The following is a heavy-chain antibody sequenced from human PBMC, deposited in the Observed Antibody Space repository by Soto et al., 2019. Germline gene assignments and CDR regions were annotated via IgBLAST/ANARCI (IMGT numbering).Heavy chain of an antibody. V-gene: IGHV1-46*01. CDR1: GYTFTSYY. D-gene: IGHD1-1*01. J-gene: IGHJ6*02. CDR2: INPNTGST. CDR3: ARDPNDRLTCHYYGMDV. Sequence: QVQLVQSGAEVKKPGASVKISCKASGYTFTSYYIHWVRQAPGQGLEWLGIINPNTGSTSSALKFRGRVTVTRDTTTSTVYMELYSLRSEDTAVYYCARDPNDRLTCHYYGMDVWGQGTTVTVSS.